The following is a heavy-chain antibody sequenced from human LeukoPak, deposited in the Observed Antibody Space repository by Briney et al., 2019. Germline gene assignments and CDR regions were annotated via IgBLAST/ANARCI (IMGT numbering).Heavy chain of an antibody. CDR3: ARATIFGVVIDY. CDR2: IYYSGGT. Sequence: PSETLSLTRTVSGGSITGYYWSWVRQPPGKGLEWIGYIYYSGGTNYNPALKSRVTISVDTSKTQFSLKLSSVTAADTAVYYCARATIFGVVIDYWGQGTLVTASS. CDR1: GGSITGYY. D-gene: IGHD3-3*01. J-gene: IGHJ4*02. V-gene: IGHV4-59*01.